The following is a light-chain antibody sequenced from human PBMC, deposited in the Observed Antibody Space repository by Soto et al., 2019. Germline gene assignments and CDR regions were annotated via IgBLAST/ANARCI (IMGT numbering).Light chain of an antibody. CDR1: QSINGR. Sequence: DIQMTQSPSILSASVGDRVTITCRASQSINGRLAWYQQKRGKAPKLLILKVSSLKSGIPSRFTGSESGTEFTLTITSLQPVDFANYYCQQYKTYPWTFGQRTKVEIK. J-gene: IGKJ1*01. CDR3: QQYKTYPWT. V-gene: IGKV1-5*03. CDR2: KVS.